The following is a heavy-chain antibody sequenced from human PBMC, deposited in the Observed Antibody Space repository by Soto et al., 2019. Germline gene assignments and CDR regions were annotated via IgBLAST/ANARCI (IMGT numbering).Heavy chain of an antibody. CDR2: ISNDGSNP. Sequence: QVQLVESGGGVVQPERSLRLSCAASGFTFSKYAMHWVRQARGTGLEWVAVISNDGSNPYYPDSVKGRFTISRDNSKNTLYLQMNSLREEDTAVYYCARTGYDRSGYFVEYYFDYWGQGTLVTVSS. D-gene: IGHD3-22*01. CDR1: GFTFSKYA. V-gene: IGHV3-30-3*01. CDR3: ARTGYDRSGYFVEYYFDY. J-gene: IGHJ4*02.